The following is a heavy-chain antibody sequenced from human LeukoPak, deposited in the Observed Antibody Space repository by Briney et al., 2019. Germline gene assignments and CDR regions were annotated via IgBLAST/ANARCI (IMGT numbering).Heavy chain of an antibody. CDR1: GFTFSSYW. CDR3: ARGIYDSSGYFDY. Sequence: PGGSLRLSCAASGFTFSSYWMHWVRQAPGKGLVWVSRINGDGSSTTYADSVKGRFTISRDNSKNTLYLQMNSLRAEDTAVYYCARGIYDSSGYFDYWGQGTLVTVSS. CDR2: INGDGSST. D-gene: IGHD3-22*01. V-gene: IGHV3-74*01. J-gene: IGHJ4*02.